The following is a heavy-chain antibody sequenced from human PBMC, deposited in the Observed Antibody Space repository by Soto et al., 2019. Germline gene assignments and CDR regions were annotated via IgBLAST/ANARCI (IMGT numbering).Heavy chain of an antibody. V-gene: IGHV4-30-4*01. CDR1: GGSISSGDYY. CDR3: ARDAGRDFWSGYHYFDY. J-gene: IGHJ4*02. Sequence: PSETLSLTCTVSGGSISSGDYYWSWIRQPPGKGLEWIGYIYYSGSTYYNPSLKSRVTISVDTSKNQFSLKLSSVTAADTAVYYCARDAGRDFWSGYHYFDYWGQGTLVTVSS. D-gene: IGHD3-3*01. CDR2: IYYSGST.